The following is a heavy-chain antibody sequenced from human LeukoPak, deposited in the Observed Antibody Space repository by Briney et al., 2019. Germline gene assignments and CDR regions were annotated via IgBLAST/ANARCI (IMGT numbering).Heavy chain of an antibody. Sequence: SETLSLTCTVSRGSISSRHYYWVRIRQPPGKGLEWIGNILYSGSTNYNPSLKSRVTISVDTSKNQFSLKLSSVTAADTAVYYCARFMQPGSWSAAVEVWGRGTTVTVSS. CDR1: RGSISSRHYY. D-gene: IGHD6-13*01. J-gene: IGHJ6*02. CDR3: ARFMQPGSWSAAVEV. CDR2: ILYSGST. V-gene: IGHV4-39*07.